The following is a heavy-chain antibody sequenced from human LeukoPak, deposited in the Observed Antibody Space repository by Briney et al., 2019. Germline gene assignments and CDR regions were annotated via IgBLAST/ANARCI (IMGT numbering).Heavy chain of an antibody. CDR3: ARGARVGSNYYFDY. CDR2: INHSGST. D-gene: IGHD1-26*01. Sequence: SETLSLTCTVSGGSISSDNYYWGWIRQPPGKGLEWIGEINHSGSTNYNPSLKSRVTISVDTSKNQFSLKLSSVTAADTAVYYCARGARVGSNYYFDYWGQGTLVTVSS. J-gene: IGHJ4*02. V-gene: IGHV4-39*07. CDR1: GGSISSDNYY.